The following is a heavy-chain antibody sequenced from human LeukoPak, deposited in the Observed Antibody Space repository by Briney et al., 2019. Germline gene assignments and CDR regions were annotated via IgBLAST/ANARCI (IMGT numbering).Heavy chain of an antibody. CDR1: GFTFSSYA. CDR2: ISGSGDST. Sequence: TGGSLRLSCAASGFTFSSYAMNWVRQAPGKGLEWVSSISGSGDSTYYADSVEGRFTISRDNSKNTLYLQMNSLRAEDTAVYYCAKDMFGGNSAVDCWGQGTLVTVSS. CDR3: AKDMFGGNSAVDC. V-gene: IGHV3-23*01. J-gene: IGHJ4*02. D-gene: IGHD4-23*01.